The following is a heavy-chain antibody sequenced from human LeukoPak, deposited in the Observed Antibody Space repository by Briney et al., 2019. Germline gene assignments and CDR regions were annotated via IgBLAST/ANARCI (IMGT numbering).Heavy chain of an antibody. CDR1: GYSISSGYY. D-gene: IGHD2-2*01. J-gene: IGHJ3*02. CDR3: ARDRPAAPLREAFDI. CDR2: IYHSGST. V-gene: IGHV4-38-2*02. Sequence: SETLSLTCTVSGYSISSGYYWGWIRQPPGKGLEWIGSIYHSGSTYYNPSLKSRVTISVDTSKNQFSLKLSSVTAADTAVYYCARDRPAAPLREAFDIWGQGTMVTVSS.